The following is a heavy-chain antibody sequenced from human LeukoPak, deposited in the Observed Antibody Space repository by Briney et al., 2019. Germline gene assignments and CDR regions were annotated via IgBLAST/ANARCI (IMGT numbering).Heavy chain of an antibody. V-gene: IGHV1-69*13. CDR1: GGTFSSYA. D-gene: IGHD3-3*01. J-gene: IGHJ5*02. Sequence: GASVKVSCKASGGTFSSYAISWVRQAPGQGLEWMGGIIPIFGTANYAQKFQGRVTITADESTSTAYMELSSLRSEDTAVYYCAREWRDFWSGSGSPLAWGQGTLVTVSS. CDR2: IIPIFGTA. CDR3: AREWRDFWSGSGSPLA.